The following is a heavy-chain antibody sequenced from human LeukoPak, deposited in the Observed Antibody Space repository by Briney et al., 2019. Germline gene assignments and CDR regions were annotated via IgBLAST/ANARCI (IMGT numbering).Heavy chain of an antibody. J-gene: IGHJ5*02. Sequence: SETLSLTCAVYRGSFSGYYWSWIRQPPGKGLEWIGEINHTGSTGYNPSLKSRVIISVDKSKNQFSLKLTSVTAADTAVYYCARAEAGDCSSTTCYGFRWFDPWGRGTLVTVSS. CDR3: ARAEAGDCSSTTCYGFRWFDP. CDR2: INHTGST. CDR1: RGSFSGYY. V-gene: IGHV4-34*01. D-gene: IGHD2-2*01.